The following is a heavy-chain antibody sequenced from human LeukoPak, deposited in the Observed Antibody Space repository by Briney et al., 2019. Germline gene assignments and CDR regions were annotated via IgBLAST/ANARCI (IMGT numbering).Heavy chain of an antibody. CDR1: GDTFSSYG. CDR2: IIPIVGST. J-gene: IGHJ4*02. V-gene: IGHV1-69*04. D-gene: IGHD4-23*01. CDR3: ARHYGGLDDY. Sequence: ASVKVSCKTSGDTFSSYGISWVRQAPGQGLEWMGRIIPIVGSTNYEEKLQGRVTISADKSTSTVYMELSSLRSEDTAVYYCARHYGGLDDYWGQGTLIIVSS.